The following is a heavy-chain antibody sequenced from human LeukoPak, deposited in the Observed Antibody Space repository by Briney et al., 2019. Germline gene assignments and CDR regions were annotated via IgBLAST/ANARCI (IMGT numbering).Heavy chain of an antibody. V-gene: IGHV3-23*01. CDR1: GFTFSSYA. J-gene: IGHJ4*02. CDR3: AKDQWELLY. Sequence: GGSLRLSCAASGFTFSSYAMSWVRQAPEQGLEWVSSISDNGGSTYHAESVKGRFTISRDNSKNTLYLQINSLRAEDTAVYYCAKDQWELLYWGQGTLVTVSS. CDR2: ISDNGGST. D-gene: IGHD1-26*01.